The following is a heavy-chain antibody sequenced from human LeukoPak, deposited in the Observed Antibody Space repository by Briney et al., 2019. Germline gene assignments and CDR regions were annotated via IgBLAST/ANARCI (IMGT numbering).Heavy chain of an antibody. J-gene: IGHJ4*02. D-gene: IGHD1-1*01. V-gene: IGHV3-21*01. Sequence: GGSLRLSCAASGFTFSSYEMNWVRQAPGKGLEWVSSISSSSSYIYYADSVKGRFTISRDNAKNSLYLQMNSLRAEDTAVYYCASHWTRAMGYWGQGTLVTVSS. CDR2: ISSSSSYI. CDR1: GFTFSSYE. CDR3: ASHWTRAMGY.